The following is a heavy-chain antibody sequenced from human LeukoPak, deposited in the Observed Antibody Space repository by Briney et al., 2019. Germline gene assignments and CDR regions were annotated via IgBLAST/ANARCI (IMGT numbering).Heavy chain of an antibody. CDR1: GGTFSSYA. CDR2: IIPSFGTA. J-gene: IGHJ4*02. V-gene: IGHV1-69*05. D-gene: IGHD2-2*01. Sequence: SVKVSCKASGGTFSSYAIRWVRQAPGQGLEWMGGIIPSFGTANNAQKFQGRVTITTDESTSTAYMELSSLRSEDTAVYYCARGIVVVPAASEPYFDYWGQGTLVTVSS. CDR3: ARGIVVVPAASEPYFDY.